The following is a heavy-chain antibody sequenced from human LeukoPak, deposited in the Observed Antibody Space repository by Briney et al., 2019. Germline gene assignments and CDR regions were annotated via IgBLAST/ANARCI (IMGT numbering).Heavy chain of an antibody. CDR1: GYTLTELS. V-gene: IGHV1-24*01. Sequence: ASVKVSCKVSGYTLTELSMHWVRQAPGKGLEWMGGFDPEDGETIYAQKFQGRVTMTEDTSTDTAYMELSSLRSEDTAVYYCATGPQVGARGYAFNIWGQVTMVTVSS. CDR3: ATGPQVGARGYAFNI. J-gene: IGHJ3*02. D-gene: IGHD1-26*01. CDR2: FDPEDGET.